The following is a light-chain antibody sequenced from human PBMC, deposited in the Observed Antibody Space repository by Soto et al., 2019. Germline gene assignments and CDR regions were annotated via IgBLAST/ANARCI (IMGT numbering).Light chain of an antibody. CDR3: QQYNNWPQT. J-gene: IGKJ2*01. CDR1: QTIDNN. CDR2: RAS. Sequence: EVVLTQSPATLSVSPGQRATLSCRTSQTIDNNLAWYQQKPGQSPRLLIYRASTRAPGIPTRFSGGGAGTEFTLTISRLQSEDFAVYSCQQYNNWPQTFGQGTKLEI. V-gene: IGKV3-15*01.